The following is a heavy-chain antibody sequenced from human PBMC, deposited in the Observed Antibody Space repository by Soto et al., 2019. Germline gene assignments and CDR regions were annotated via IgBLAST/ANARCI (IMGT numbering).Heavy chain of an antibody. CDR1: GITFTYAW. CDR3: AHFGDGAPNDVFSA. V-gene: IGHV3-15*01. CDR2: VKSEAGGGTI. Sequence: EVQLVESGGGLVNPGGSLRLSCAASGITFTYAWMTWVRQAPGRGLEWVGRVKSEAGGGTIDYAAPVKGRFTISRDDSRCMLALQMKSVKSEDTAVYYCAHFGDGAPNDVFSAWGQGTVVTVSS. J-gene: IGHJ3*01. D-gene: IGHD3-3*01.